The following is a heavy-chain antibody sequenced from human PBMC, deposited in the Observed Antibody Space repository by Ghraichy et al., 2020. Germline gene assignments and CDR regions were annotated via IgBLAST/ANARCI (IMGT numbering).Heavy chain of an antibody. CDR3: ARLRWPQGDV. CDR1: GFTFSDHY. V-gene: IGHV3-72*01. CDR2: IKDKPNSYIT. Sequence: GGSLRLSCAASGFTFSDHYMDWVRQAPGKGLEWVGRIKDKPNSYITEYAASVKGRFIISRDDSENSLFLQMNSLKIDDTAVYFCARLRWPQGDVWGKGTTVTVSS. D-gene: IGHD4-23*01. J-gene: IGHJ6*04.